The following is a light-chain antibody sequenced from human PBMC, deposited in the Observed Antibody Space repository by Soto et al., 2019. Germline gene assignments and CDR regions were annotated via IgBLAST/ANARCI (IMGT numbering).Light chain of an antibody. V-gene: IGLV2-14*01. CDR3: MSSTTSIIYV. Sequence: QSALTQPASVSGSPGQSITISCTGTSSDVGFYNHVSWYQQHPGKAPKLMISDVTNRPSGVSDRFSGSKSGNTASLTISGLQTEDEADYYCMSSTTSIIYVFGSGTKLTVL. CDR1: SSDVGFYNH. J-gene: IGLJ1*01. CDR2: DVT.